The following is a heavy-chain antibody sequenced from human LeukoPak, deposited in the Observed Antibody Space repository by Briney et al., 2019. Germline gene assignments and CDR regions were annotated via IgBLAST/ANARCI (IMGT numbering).Heavy chain of an antibody. CDR3: VRDLGNHPAADLDAFDV. J-gene: IGHJ3*01. V-gene: IGHV3-74*01. CDR2: VNTDASST. Sequence: GGSLRLSCAASGFTFSNYWMHWVRQAPAKGLVCGSHVNTDASSTIYAGSVEGRFTISRDNAKNTVYLKMNSLRAADPAVYFCVRDLGNHPAADLDAFDVWGQGRKVTVSS. CDR1: GFTFSNYW.